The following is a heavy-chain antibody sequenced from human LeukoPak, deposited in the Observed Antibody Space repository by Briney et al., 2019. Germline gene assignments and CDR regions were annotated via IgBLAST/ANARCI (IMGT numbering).Heavy chain of an antibody. D-gene: IGHD2-15*01. CDR2: ISYDGSNK. J-gene: IGHJ1*01. CDR1: GFTFSSYA. V-gene: IGHV3-30-3*01. CDR3: ARPGYCSGGSCRRPEYFQH. Sequence: QVQLVESGGGVVQPGRSLRLSCAASGFTFSSYAMHWVRQAPGKGLEWVAVISYDGSNKYYADSVKGRFTISRDNSKNTLYLQMNSLRVEDTAVYYCARPGYCSGGSCRRPEYFQHWGQGTLATVSS.